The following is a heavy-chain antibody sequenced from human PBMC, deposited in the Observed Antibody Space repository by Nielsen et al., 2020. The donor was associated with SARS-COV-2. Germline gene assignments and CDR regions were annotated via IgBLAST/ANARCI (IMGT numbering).Heavy chain of an antibody. J-gene: IGHJ6*02. CDR2: IKTSGGST. Sequence: GESLKISCAASGFIFSDYAMAWVRQAPGKGLEWVSGIKTSGGSTYYADSVKGRCTNSRDNSKNTLYLQMNSLRVEDTAVYYCVKWVRLDLGYYYHGMDVWGQGTTVTVSS. CDR3: VKWVRLDLGYYYHGMDV. D-gene: IGHD6-25*01. V-gene: IGHV3-23*01. CDR1: GFIFSDYA.